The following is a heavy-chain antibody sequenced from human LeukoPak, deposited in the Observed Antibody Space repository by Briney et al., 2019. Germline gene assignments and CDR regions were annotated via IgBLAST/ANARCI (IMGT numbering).Heavy chain of an antibody. D-gene: IGHD6-19*01. Sequence: GGSLRLSCAASGFTFRLFGMHWVRQAPGKGLEWVSAISGSGGSTYYADSVKGRFTISRDNSKNTLYLQMNSLRAEDTAVYYCAKDRAYSSGWYGSDYWGQGTLVTVSS. CDR3: AKDRAYSSGWYGSDY. J-gene: IGHJ4*02. CDR2: ISGSGGST. V-gene: IGHV3-23*01. CDR1: GFTFRLFG.